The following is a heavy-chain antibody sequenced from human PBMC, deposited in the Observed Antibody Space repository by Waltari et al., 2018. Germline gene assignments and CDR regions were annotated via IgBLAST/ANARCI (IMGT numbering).Heavy chain of an antibody. J-gene: IGHJ6*02. Sequence: QVPLVQSGAEVKKPGSSVKVSCTASGGTFRSYAISWVRHAPGQGLDWMGRIIPIFGTANYAQKFQGRVTITADESTSTAYMELSSLRSEDTAVYYCARGRDCGGDCYYYYYYGMDVWGQGTTVTVSS. CDR1: GGTFRSYA. CDR2: IIPIFGTA. CDR3: ARGRDCGGDCYYYYYYGMDV. D-gene: IGHD2-21*02. V-gene: IGHV1-69*15.